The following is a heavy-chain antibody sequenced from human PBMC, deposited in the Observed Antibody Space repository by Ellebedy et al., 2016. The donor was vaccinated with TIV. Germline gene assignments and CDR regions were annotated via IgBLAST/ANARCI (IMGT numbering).Heavy chain of an antibody. D-gene: IGHD6-13*01. CDR2: IDSSSTYI. J-gene: IGHJ4*02. CDR1: GFTFSSFG. CDR3: SRGIAAVMY. Sequence: GESLKISCAASGFTFSSFGMNWVRQASGKGLEWVSSIDSSSTYIYYADSVKGRFTISRDNAKNSLYLQLNSLRAEDTAVYYCSRGIAAVMYWGQGTLVTVSS. V-gene: IGHV3-21*01.